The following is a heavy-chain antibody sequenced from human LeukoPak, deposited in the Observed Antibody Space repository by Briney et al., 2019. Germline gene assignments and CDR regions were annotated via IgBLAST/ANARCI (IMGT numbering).Heavy chain of an antibody. V-gene: IGHV4-39*01. D-gene: IGHD4-17*01. J-gene: IGHJ4*02. CDR1: GGSISSSSYY. Sequence: SETLSLTCTVSGGSISSSSYYWGWIRQPPGKGLEWIGSIYYSGSTYYNPSLKSRVTISVDTSKNQFSLKLSCVTAADTAVYYCARPDPYGDYSDYWGQGTLVTVSS. CDR3: ARPDPYGDYSDY. CDR2: IYYSGST.